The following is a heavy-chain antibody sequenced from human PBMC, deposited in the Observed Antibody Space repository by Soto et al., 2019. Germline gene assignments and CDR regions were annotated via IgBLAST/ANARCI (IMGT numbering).Heavy chain of an antibody. Sequence: EVQLLESGGGLVQPGGSLRLSCAASGFTFSSYAMSWVRQAPGKGLEWVSAISGSGGSTYYADSVKGRFTISRDNSKNSLYLQMNSLRVEDTAVYYCAKESLWFGETKADYWGQGTLVTVSS. CDR3: AKESLWFGETKADY. D-gene: IGHD3-10*01. J-gene: IGHJ4*02. CDR1: GFTFSSYA. V-gene: IGHV3-23*01. CDR2: ISGSGGST.